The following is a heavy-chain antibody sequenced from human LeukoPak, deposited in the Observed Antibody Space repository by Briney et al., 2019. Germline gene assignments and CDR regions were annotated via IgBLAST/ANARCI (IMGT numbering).Heavy chain of an antibody. CDR3: ARDFFHGHCAGLSCFLLDY. CDR1: GYTFTRYG. J-gene: IGHJ4*02. CDR2: ISANNGDT. Sequence: VASVKVSCKASGYTFTRYGISWVRQAPGQGLEWMGWISANNGDTNSAQKFQGRVTMTTDTSTSTAYMELRSLRSDDTAVYYCARDFFHGHCAGLSCFLLDYWGLGSLVTVSS. V-gene: IGHV1-18*01. D-gene: IGHD2-15*01.